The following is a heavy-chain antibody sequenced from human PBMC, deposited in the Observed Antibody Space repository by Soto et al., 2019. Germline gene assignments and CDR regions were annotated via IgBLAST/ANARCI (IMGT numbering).Heavy chain of an antibody. D-gene: IGHD1-7*01. CDR2: INHSGST. CDR1: SGSFSGYY. CDR3: ARSHGLTPAKLELHWFDP. J-gene: IGHJ5*02. V-gene: IGHV4-34*01. Sequence: SETLSLTCAVYSGSFSGYYWSWIRQPPGKGLEWIGEINHSGSTNYNPSLKSRVTISVDTSKNQFSLKLSSVTAADTAVYYCARSHGLTPAKLELHWFDPWGQGTLVTVSS.